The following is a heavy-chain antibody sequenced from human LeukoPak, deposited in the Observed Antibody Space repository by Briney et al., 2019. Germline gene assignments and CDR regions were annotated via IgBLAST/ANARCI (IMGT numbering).Heavy chain of an antibody. CDR2: INPNSGGT. J-gene: IGHJ6*03. CDR3: ARGGVAALYYYYYMDV. D-gene: IGHD2-15*01. Sequence: ASVKVSCKASGYTFTSYYMHWVRQAPGQGLEWMGWINPNSGGTNYARKFQGRVTMTRDTSISTAYMELSRLRSDDTAVYYCARGGVAALYYYYYMDVWGKGTTVTVSS. CDR1: GYTFTSYY. V-gene: IGHV1-2*02.